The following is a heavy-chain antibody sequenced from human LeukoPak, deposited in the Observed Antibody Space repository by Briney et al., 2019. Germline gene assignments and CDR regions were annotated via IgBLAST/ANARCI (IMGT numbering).Heavy chain of an antibody. D-gene: IGHD6-13*01. CDR3: AKSRLGIGYGSTWYPGDY. J-gene: IGHJ4*02. CDR2: ISDSGGST. Sequence: GGSPRLSCAASGFTFSSYAMSWVRQAPGKRLEWVSAISDSGGSTYYAGSVKGRFTISRDNSKNTLFLQMNSLRAEDTAVYYCAKSRLGIGYGSTWYPGDYWGQGTLVTASS. V-gene: IGHV3-23*01. CDR1: GFTFSSYA.